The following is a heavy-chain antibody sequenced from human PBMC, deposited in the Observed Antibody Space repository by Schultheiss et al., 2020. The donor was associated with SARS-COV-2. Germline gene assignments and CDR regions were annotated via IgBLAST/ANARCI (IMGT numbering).Heavy chain of an antibody. J-gene: IGHJ4*02. D-gene: IGHD5-24*01. V-gene: IGHV4-59*01. CDR1: GCSISSYY. Sequence: SETLSLTCTVSGCSISSYYWSWIRQPPGKGLEWIGYIYYSGSTNYNPSLKSRVTISVDTSKNQFSLKLSSVTAADTAVYYCARVGELVEIFNWGQGTLVTVSS. CDR2: IYYSGST. CDR3: ARVGELVEIFN.